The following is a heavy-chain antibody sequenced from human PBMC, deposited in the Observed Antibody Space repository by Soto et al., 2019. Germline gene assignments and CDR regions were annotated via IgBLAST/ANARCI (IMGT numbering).Heavy chain of an antibody. D-gene: IGHD6-13*01. Sequence: PGGSLRLSCAASGFTFSSYGMHWVRQAPGKGLEWVAVISYDGSNKYYADSVKGRFTISRDNSKNTLYLQMNSLRAEDTAVYYCAKDPPRRSSWYFDYWGQGTLVTVSS. CDR2: ISYDGSNK. J-gene: IGHJ4*02. CDR1: GFTFSSYG. CDR3: AKDPPRRSSWYFDY. V-gene: IGHV3-30*18.